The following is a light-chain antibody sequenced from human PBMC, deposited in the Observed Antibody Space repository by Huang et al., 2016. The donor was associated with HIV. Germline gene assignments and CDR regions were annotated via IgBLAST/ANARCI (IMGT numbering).Light chain of an antibody. V-gene: IGKV3-15*01. CDR1: HSVSSN. CDR2: GAS. J-gene: IGKJ5*01. CDR3: QQYDNWPLT. Sequence: ERVMTQSPATLSGAPGERVTLSCRASHSVSSNLAGYQQKPGQAPRLLSHGASTRATGSPARFSGSGSGTEFTLAISSLQSEDSGVYFCQQYDNWPLTFGQGTRLEIK.